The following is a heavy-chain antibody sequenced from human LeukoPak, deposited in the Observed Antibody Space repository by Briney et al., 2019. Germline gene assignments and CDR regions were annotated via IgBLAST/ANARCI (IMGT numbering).Heavy chain of an antibody. D-gene: IGHD2-2*01. CDR1: GFTLSSNW. J-gene: IGHJ4*02. Sequence: GGSLRLSCVASGFTLSSNWMHWVRQAPGKGLEWVSRIKNDGSRTTYADSVKGRFTISRDNARNTLYLQMNSLRAEDTAVYYCAKGKGVVPAAMPSDYWGQGTLVTVSS. CDR3: AKGKGVVPAAMPSDY. CDR2: IKNDGSRT. V-gene: IGHV3-74*03.